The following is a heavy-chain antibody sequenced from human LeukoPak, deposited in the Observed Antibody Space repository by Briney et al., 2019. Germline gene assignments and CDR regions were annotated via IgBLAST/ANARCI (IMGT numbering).Heavy chain of an antibody. CDR1: GGSISSGDYY. V-gene: IGHV4-31*03. D-gene: IGHD5-12*01. Sequence: SQTLSLTCTVSGGSISSGDYYWSWIRQHPGKGLEWIGYIYYSGTTYYNPSLYSRVTISVDTSENQFSLKLSSVTAAGTAVYYCARDLLGYGNFDYWGQGTLVTVSS. CDR2: IYYSGTT. J-gene: IGHJ4*02. CDR3: ARDLLGYGNFDY.